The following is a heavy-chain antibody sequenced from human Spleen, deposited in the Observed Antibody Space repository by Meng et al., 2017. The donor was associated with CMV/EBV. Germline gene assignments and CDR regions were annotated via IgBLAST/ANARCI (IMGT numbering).Heavy chain of an antibody. V-gene: IGHV3-48*04. D-gene: IGHD3-3*01. Sequence: GGSLRLSCSASGFPFSTYSMNWVRQAPGKGLEWVSYISSTSNSKFYADPVKGRVTISRDNTKNSLFLQMNSLRAEDTAVYYCARVHRSGINHGRNTGRLDYWGQGTLVTVSS. CDR3: ARVHRSGINHGRNTGRLDY. CDR1: GFPFSTYS. CDR2: ISSTSNSK. J-gene: IGHJ4*02.